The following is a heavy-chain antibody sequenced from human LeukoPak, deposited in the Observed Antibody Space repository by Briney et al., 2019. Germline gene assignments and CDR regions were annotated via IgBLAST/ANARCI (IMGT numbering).Heavy chain of an antibody. CDR1: GFTFSSYS. CDR3: ARVPSSVVVTAIDY. J-gene: IGHJ4*02. D-gene: IGHD2-21*02. CDR2: ISSSSSYI. V-gene: IGHV3-21*01. Sequence: GGSLRLSCAASGFTFSSYSMNWVRQAPGKGLEWVSSISSSSSYIYYADSVKGRFTISRDNAKNSLYLQMNSLRAEDTAVYYCARVPSSVVVTAIDYWGQGTLVTVSS.